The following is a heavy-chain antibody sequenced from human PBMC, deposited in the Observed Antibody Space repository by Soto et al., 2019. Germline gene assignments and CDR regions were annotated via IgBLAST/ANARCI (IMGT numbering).Heavy chain of an antibody. Sequence: GASVKVSCKASGDVFRSYGINWVRQAPEQGLEWMGGIIPISGTTNYAQKFQGRVAITADESTDTVYMELSRLRSEDTAVYFCARVRCFNGLCHTADYGMDVWGQGTTVTVSS. D-gene: IGHD2-8*01. CDR1: GDVFRSYG. J-gene: IGHJ6*02. CDR3: ARVRCFNGLCHTADYGMDV. V-gene: IGHV1-69*13. CDR2: IIPISGTT.